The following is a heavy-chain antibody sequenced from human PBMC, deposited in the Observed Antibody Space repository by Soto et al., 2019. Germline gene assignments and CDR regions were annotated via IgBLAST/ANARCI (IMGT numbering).Heavy chain of an antibody. J-gene: IGHJ6*02. Sequence: QVQLVESGGGVVQPGRSLRLSCAASGFTFSSYGMHWVRQAPGKGLEWVAVISYDGSNKYYADSVKGRFTISRDNSKNTLYLQMNSLRAEDTAVYYCAKGMGTWIQLSLPTDYYYYGMDVWGQGTTVTVSS. CDR1: GFTFSSYG. D-gene: IGHD5-18*01. CDR3: AKGMGTWIQLSLPTDYYYYGMDV. V-gene: IGHV3-30*18. CDR2: ISYDGSNK.